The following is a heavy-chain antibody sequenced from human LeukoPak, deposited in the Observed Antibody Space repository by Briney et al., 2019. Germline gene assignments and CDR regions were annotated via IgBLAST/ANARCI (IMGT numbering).Heavy chain of an antibody. J-gene: IGHJ4*02. CDR2: IWYDGNNK. CDR1: GFSFSTYG. D-gene: IGHD2-15*01. V-gene: IGHV3-33*01. Sequence: GGSLRLSCAASGFSFSTYGMHWVRQAPGKGLEWVAVIWYDGNNKYYADSVKGRFTISRDNSKNTLFLRMNSLRAEDSAVYYCARAPPYCSGGACYFDYWGQGTLVTVSS. CDR3: ARAPPYCSGGACYFDY.